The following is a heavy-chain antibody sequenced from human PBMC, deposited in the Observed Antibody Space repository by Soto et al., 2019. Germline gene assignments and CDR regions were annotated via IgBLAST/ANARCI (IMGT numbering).Heavy chain of an antibody. CDR2: IDWDDEK. CDR1: GFSLSTTGVR. J-gene: IGHJ4*02. V-gene: IGHV2-70*04. CDR3: ARVRDYDSNSVHDY. D-gene: IGHD3-22*01. Sequence: SGPTLVNPTQTLTLTCTFSGFSLSTTGVRVSWIRQPPGKALEWLARIDWDDEKFYNTSLKTRLTISKDTSKNQVDLIMTNMDPVDTATYYCARVRDYDSNSVHDYWGLGILGTVSS.